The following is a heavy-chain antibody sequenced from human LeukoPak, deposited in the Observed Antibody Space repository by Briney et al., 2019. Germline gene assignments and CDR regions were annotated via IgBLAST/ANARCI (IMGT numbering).Heavy chain of an antibody. V-gene: IGHV3-15*01. Sequence: GGSLRLSGAASGFTVSSNYMSWARQAPGKGLEWVGRIKSKTEGGTIEYAAPVEGRFSISRDDSKNTLYLQMNSLKTEDTAVYYCTTESQYTYGYGYYHYYMDVWGKGTTVTVSS. D-gene: IGHD5-18*01. CDR2: IKSKTEGGTI. J-gene: IGHJ6*03. CDR1: GFTVSSNY. CDR3: TTESQYTYGYGYYHYYMDV.